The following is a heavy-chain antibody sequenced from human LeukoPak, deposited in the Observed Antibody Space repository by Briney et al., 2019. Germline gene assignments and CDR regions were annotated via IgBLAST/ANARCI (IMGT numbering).Heavy chain of an antibody. D-gene: IGHD5-18*01. V-gene: IGHV1-18*01. CDR3: ARARHRWIQLWLSIPYFDY. CDR2: ISAYNGNT. Sequence: ASVKVSCKASGYTFTSYGISWVRQAPGQGLEWMGWISAYNGNTNYAQKLQGRVTMTTDTSTSTAYMELRSLRSDDTAAYYCARARHRWIQLWLSIPYFDYWGQGTLVTVSS. J-gene: IGHJ4*02. CDR1: GYTFTSYG.